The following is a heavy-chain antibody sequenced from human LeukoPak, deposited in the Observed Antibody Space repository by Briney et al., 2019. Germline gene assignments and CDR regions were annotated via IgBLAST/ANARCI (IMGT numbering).Heavy chain of an antibody. V-gene: IGHV6-1*01. CDR3: ARRLTQYDCFDP. Sequence: SQTLSLTCAISGHSVSSNSVTWNWIRQSPSRGLKWLGRTYYRSTWYNDYAVSVRGRITVNPDTSKNQFSLHLNSVTPEDTAVYYCARRLTQYDCFDPWGQGILVTVSS. CDR1: GHSVSSNSVT. D-gene: IGHD2-2*01. CDR2: TYYRSTWYN. J-gene: IGHJ5*02.